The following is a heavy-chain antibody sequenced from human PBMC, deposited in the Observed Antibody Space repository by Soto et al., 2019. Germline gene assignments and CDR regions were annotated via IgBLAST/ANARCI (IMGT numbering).Heavy chain of an antibody. CDR1: RFTFRSYV. CDR3: ARWGTMGGLEV. J-gene: IGHJ4*02. Sequence: QVQLVESAGGVVQPGTSLRLSCVGSRFTFRSYVIHWVRQAPGNGLEWVALTPYDGSNNFYGDSVKGRFTISRQNSRNTVEPPRGRLRLGHKAFFYCARWGTMGGLEVWGQGTLVSVSS. V-gene: IGHV3-30*03. D-gene: IGHD3-16*01. CDR2: TPYDGSNN.